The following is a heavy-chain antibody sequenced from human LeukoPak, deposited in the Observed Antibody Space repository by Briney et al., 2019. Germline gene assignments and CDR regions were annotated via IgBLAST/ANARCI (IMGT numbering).Heavy chain of an antibody. CDR1: GFTFSSYG. Sequence: PGGSLRLYCAASGFTFSSYGIHWVRRPPGKGLEWVAVISYDGINKYHADSVKGRFTISRDNSKNTLYLQMNSLRAEDTALYYCANLYGDSGLDYWAQGMLVTVSS. J-gene: IGHJ4*02. V-gene: IGHV3-30*18. D-gene: IGHD4-17*01. CDR3: ANLYGDSGLDY. CDR2: ISYDGINK.